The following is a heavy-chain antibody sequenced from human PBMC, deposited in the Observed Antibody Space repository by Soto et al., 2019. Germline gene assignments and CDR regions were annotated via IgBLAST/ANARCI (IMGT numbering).Heavy chain of an antibody. J-gene: IGHJ6*04. V-gene: IGHV3-23*01. Sequence: GGSLRLSCAASGFTFGSYAMTWVRQAPGRGLEWVSSISGSGATTYYADSVKGRFTMSRDNSRNTLYLQMDSLRGDDTAVYYCAKAPKGNYYYGLGVWGKGTTVTVSS. CDR1: GFTFGSYA. D-gene: IGHD6-13*01. CDR2: ISGSGATT. CDR3: AKAPKGNYYYGLGV.